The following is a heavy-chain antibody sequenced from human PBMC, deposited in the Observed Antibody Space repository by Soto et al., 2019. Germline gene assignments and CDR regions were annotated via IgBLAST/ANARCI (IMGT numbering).Heavy chain of an antibody. Sequence: SETLSLTCTVSGGSISSDYWSWIRQPAGKGLEWIGRIYISENTHYNPSLRSRVSMSLDTSKNQLSLNLSSVTAADTAVYYCARGVGRGSWTSFDSWGQGTLVTVSS. J-gene: IGHJ4*02. CDR3: ARGVGRGSWTSFDS. CDR2: IYISENT. CDR1: GGSISSDY. D-gene: IGHD6-13*01. V-gene: IGHV4-4*07.